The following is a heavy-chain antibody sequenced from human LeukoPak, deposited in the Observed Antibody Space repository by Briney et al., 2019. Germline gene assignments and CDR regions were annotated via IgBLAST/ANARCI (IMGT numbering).Heavy chain of an antibody. Sequence: GRSLRLSCAASGFTFSSYGMYWVRQAPGKGLEWVAVISYDGSNKYYADSVKGRFTISRDNSQNTLYVQMNSLRAEDTAVYYCAKASREKQLVSSNYYMDVWGKGTTVTISS. V-gene: IGHV3-30*18. CDR1: GFTFSSYG. CDR2: ISYDGSNK. D-gene: IGHD6-6*01. CDR3: AKASREKQLVSSNYYMDV. J-gene: IGHJ6*03.